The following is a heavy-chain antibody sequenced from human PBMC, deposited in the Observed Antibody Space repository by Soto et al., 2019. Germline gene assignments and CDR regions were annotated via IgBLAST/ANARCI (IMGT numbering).Heavy chain of an antibody. V-gene: IGHV3-66*01. CDR3: ARVPSSSYHYFDY. CDR1: GFTVSTYY. Sequence: PGGSLRLSCAASGFTVSTYYMSWVRQAPGKGLERVSVIYSAGSADFADSVKGRFTVSRDNSKNTLYLQMSSLRAEDTAVYYCARVPSSSYHYFDYWGQGTLVTVSS. D-gene: IGHD6-13*01. J-gene: IGHJ4*02. CDR2: IYSAGSA.